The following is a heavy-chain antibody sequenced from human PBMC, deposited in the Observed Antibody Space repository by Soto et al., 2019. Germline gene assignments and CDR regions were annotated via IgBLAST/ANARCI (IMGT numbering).Heavy chain of an antibody. V-gene: IGHV4-39*01. D-gene: IGHD3-3*01. CDR2: IYYSGST. CDR3: ARHYDLWSAAVYYYGIDV. Sequence: SETLSLTCAVSGGSITSKTYYWGWIRQPPGKGLEWIGSIYYSGSTYYNPSLKSRVTMSVDTSKNQFSLKLSSVTAADTATYYCARHYDLWSAAVYYYGIDVWGQGTTVTVSS. CDR1: GGSITSKTYY. J-gene: IGHJ6*02.